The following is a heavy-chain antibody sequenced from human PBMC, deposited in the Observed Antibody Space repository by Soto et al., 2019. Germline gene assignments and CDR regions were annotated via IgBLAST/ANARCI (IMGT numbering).Heavy chain of an antibody. CDR3: ARHGITGSYYDAFDI. CDR1: AGSLSSSRCL. J-gene: IGHJ3*02. CDR2: IKYSWTT. D-gene: IGHD1-26*01. Sequence: PETLSLTCTVSAGSLSSSRCLWGWIRQPPRKGPGWMPSIKYSWTTFYNTSLKSRVTLSGDTSKNQFALKLSSVTAAEMALYYCARHGITGSYYDAFDIWGQGTMVTVSS. V-gene: IGHV4-39*01.